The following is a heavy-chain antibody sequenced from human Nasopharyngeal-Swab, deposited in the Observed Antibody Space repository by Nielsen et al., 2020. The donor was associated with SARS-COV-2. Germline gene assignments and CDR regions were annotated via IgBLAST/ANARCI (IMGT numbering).Heavy chain of an antibody. CDR2: IIPILGMA. CDR1: GGTFSSYA. V-gene: IGHV1-69*10. CDR3: ARAMATVGAVYYYGMDV. D-gene: IGHD4-23*01. Sequence: SVKVSCKASGGTFSSYAISWVRQAPGQGLEWMGGIIPILGMANYAQKFQGRVTITADKSTSTAYMELSSLRSEDTAVYYCARAMATVGAVYYYGMDVWGQGTTVTVSS. J-gene: IGHJ6*02.